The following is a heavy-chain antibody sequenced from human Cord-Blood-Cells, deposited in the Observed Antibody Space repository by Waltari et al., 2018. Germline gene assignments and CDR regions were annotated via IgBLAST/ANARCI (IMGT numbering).Heavy chain of an antibody. J-gene: IGHJ4*02. V-gene: IGHV3-9*01. CDR1: GFTFDDYA. D-gene: IGHD6-6*01. CDR3: AKGWESYSSSFDY. CDR2: ISWNMGSI. Sequence: EVQLVESGGGLVQPGRSLRLSCAASGFTFDDYAMHWVRQAPGKCLGWVSGISWNMGSIGYADSVNGRLTISRDNAKNSLYLQMNSLRAEDTALYYCAKGWESYSSSFDYWGQGTLVTVSS.